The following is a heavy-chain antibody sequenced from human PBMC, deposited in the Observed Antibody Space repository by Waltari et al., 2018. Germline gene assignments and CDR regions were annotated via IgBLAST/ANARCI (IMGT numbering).Heavy chain of an antibody. CDR3: ARDPGPIVGAPDF. CDR1: GYTSCHCH. CDR2: INPKNGDT. Sequence: QVQLVQSGTEVKKPGASVRVYCQASGYTSCHCHLHWVRQTRDQGFEWLGWINPKNGDTSYAQNFLGRVTMTSDSSSNTAYMDLSGLRSDDAAVFYCARDPGPIVGAPDFWGQGTLVTVSS. J-gene: IGHJ4*02. V-gene: IGHV1-2*02. D-gene: IGHD1-26*01.